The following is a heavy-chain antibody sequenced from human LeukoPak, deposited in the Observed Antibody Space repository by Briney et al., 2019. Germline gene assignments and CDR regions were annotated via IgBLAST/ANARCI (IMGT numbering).Heavy chain of an antibody. CDR2: ISYDGSNK. Sequence: PGGSLRLSCAASGFTFSSYAMHWVRQAPGKGLEWVAVISYDGSNKYYADSVKGRFTISRDNSKNTLYLQMNSLRAEDTAVYYRARGFSIEYYFDYWGQGTLVTVSS. V-gene: IGHV3-30-3*01. CDR3: ARGFSIEYYFDY. J-gene: IGHJ4*02. CDR1: GFTFSSYA.